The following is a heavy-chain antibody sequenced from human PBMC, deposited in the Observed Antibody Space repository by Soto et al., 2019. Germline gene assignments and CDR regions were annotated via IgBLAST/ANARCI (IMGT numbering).Heavy chain of an antibody. CDR1: GGSIGSYD. Sequence: SETLCLTCTVSGGSIGSYDWSWIRQPPGKGLEWIGYIYYSGSTNYNPSLKSRVTISVDTSKNQFSLKLSSVTAADTAVYYCARHELLWFGESSGDDAFDIWGQGTMVTVSS. V-gene: IGHV4-59*08. CDR3: ARHELLWFGESSGDDAFDI. D-gene: IGHD3-10*01. CDR2: IYYSGST. J-gene: IGHJ3*02.